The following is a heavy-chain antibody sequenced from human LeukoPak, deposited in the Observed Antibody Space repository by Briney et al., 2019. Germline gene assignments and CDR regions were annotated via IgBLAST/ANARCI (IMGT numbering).Heavy chain of an antibody. V-gene: IGHV1-18*01. D-gene: IGHD3-9*01. CDR1: GYTFTSYG. CDR2: ISAYNGNT. CDR3: ARDSFSTHYDILTGSQRGFDY. J-gene: IGHJ4*02. Sequence: ASVKVSCEASGYTFTSYGISWVRQAPGQGLEWMGWISAYNGNTNYAQKLQGRVTMTTDTSTSTAYMELRSLRSDDTAVYYCARDSFSTHYDILTGSQRGFDYWGQGTLVTVSS.